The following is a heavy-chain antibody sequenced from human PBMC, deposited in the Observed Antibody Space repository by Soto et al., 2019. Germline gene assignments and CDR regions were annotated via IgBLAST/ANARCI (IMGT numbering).Heavy chain of an antibody. CDR2: TYYRSKWNN. V-gene: IGHV6-1*01. CDR1: GDSVSSNSAA. CDR3: AREGADSSSWYFDY. D-gene: IGHD6-13*01. Sequence: SQTLSLTCAISGDSVSSNSAAWNWVRQSPSRGLEWLGSTYYRSKWNNDYAVSVKRRITINPDTSKNQFSLQLNSVTPDDTAVYYCAREGADSSSWYFDYWGQGTLVTVSS. J-gene: IGHJ4*02.